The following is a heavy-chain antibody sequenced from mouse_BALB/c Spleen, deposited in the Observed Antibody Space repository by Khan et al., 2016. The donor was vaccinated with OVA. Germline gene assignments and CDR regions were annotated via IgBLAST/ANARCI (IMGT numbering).Heavy chain of an antibody. J-gene: IGHJ4*01. V-gene: IGHV14-3*02. D-gene: IGHD1-1*02. CDR3: ARGRWSYAMDY. CDR1: GFNIKDTY. CDR2: IDPANDDT. Sequence: VQLQQSGAELVKPGASVKLSCTVSGFNIKDTYMHWVKQRPEQGLEWIGRIDPANDDTKYDPKFQGKATITADTSSNTAYLQLSSLTSEDTAVYYCARGRWSYAMDYWGQGTSVTVSS.